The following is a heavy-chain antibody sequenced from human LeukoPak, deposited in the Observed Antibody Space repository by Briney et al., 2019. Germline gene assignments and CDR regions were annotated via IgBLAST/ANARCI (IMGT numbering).Heavy chain of an antibody. CDR3: ARVWSSGWLAALDY. CDR2: ISSSSSTI. Sequence: PGGSLRLSCAASGFTFSSYSMNWVRQAPGKGLEWVSYISSSSSTIYYADSVKGRFTIYRDNAKNSLYLQMNSLRAEDTAVYYCARVWSSGWLAALDYWGQGTLVTVSS. V-gene: IGHV3-48*04. D-gene: IGHD6-19*01. CDR1: GFTFSSYS. J-gene: IGHJ4*02.